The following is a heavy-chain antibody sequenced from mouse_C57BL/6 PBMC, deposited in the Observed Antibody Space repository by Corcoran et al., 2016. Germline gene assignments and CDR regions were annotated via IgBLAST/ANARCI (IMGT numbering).Heavy chain of an antibody. CDR1: GYTFTDYY. CDR2: IYPGSGNT. V-gene: IGHV1-76*01. D-gene: IGHD3-3*01. Sequence: QVQLKQSGAELVRPGASVKLSCKASGYTFTDYYINWVKQRPGQGLEWIARIYPGSGNTYYNEKFKGKATLTAEKSSSTAYMQLSSLTSEDSAVYFCASRDNRAWFAYWGQGTLVTVSA. J-gene: IGHJ3*01. CDR3: ASRDNRAWFAY.